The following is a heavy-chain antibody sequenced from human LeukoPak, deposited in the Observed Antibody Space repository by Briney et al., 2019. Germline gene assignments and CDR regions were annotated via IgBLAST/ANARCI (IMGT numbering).Heavy chain of an antibody. D-gene: IGHD1-14*01. V-gene: IGHV1-18*01. CDR3: ARDLGQDSENWFDP. J-gene: IGHJ5*02. CDR2: ISAYNGNT. CDR1: GYTFTSYG. Sequence: GASVKVSCKASGYTFTSYGISWVRQAPGQGLEWMGWISAYNGNTNYAQKLQGRVTMTTDTSTSTAYMELRSLRSDDTAVYYCARDLGQDSENWFDPWGQGTLVTVSS.